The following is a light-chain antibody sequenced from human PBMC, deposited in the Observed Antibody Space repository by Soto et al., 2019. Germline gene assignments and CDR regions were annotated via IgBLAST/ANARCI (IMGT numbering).Light chain of an antibody. CDR1: QSVSSTY. Sequence: IVCTQSPCTLSLSPGERATLPCSASQSVSSTYLAWSQQKPGQVPRLLIYGASSRATGIPDGFRGSGSGTEFTLTISRLEPEDFAVFYCQQYGSSPLTFGGGNKV. J-gene: IGKJ4*01. CDR3: QQYGSSPLT. V-gene: IGKV3-20*01. CDR2: GAS.